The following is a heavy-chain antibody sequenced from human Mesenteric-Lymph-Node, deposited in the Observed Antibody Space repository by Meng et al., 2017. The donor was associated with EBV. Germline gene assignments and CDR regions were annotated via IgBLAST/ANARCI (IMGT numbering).Heavy chain of an antibody. V-gene: IGHV4-30-2*06. CDR2: VHHSGLT. Sequence: QLQLRESGPGLVKPSETLSLTCTVSGGSVNSGGYSWSWIRQSPEKGLEWIGYVHHSGLTYYNPSLETRVIISLERSKNQFSLKLTSVTAADTAVYYCAGGDYVNQFNYWGQGTLVTVSS. CDR1: GGSVNSGGYS. J-gene: IGHJ4*02. D-gene: IGHD4-17*01. CDR3: AGGDYVNQFNY.